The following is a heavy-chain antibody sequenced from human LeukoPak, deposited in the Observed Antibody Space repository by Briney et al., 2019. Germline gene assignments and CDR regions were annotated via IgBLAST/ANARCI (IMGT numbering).Heavy chain of an antibody. V-gene: IGHV1-2*02. CDR2: INPNSGGT. D-gene: IGHD2-15*01. J-gene: IGHJ6*02. Sequence: ASVKVSCKAAGYTFTGYYMHWVRQAPGQGLERMGWINPNSGGTNYAQKFQGRVTMTRDTSISTAYMELSRLRSDDTAVYYCARALCSGGSCYYYYYGMDVWGQGTTVTVSS. CDR3: ARALCSGGSCYYYYYGMDV. CDR1: GYTFTGYY.